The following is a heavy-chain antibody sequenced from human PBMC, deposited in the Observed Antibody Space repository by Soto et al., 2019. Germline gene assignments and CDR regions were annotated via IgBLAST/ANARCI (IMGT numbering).Heavy chain of an antibody. Sequence: PGGSLRLSCAASGFTFSSYAMSWVRQAPRKGLEWVSAISGSVGSTDYADSVKGRFTISRDNSKNTLYLQMNSLRAEDTAVYYCAKVIGYDTSGYAENWGQGTQVPVSS. CDR2: ISGSVGST. V-gene: IGHV3-23*01. D-gene: IGHD3-22*01. CDR3: AKVIGYDTSGYAEN. CDR1: GFTFSSYA. J-gene: IGHJ4*02.